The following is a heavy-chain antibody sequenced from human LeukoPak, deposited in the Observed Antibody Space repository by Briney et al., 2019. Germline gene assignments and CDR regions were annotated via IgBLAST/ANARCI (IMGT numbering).Heavy chain of an antibody. CDR1: GFSFSTYT. J-gene: IGHJ4*02. CDR3: ASRNYYLDH. Sequence: GGSLRLSCAASGFSFSTYTMTWVRQAPGKGLEWVSGITDSGKPCYADSVKGRFTISRDNSKSTLYLQINSLRAEDTAVYYCASRNYYLDHWGQGALVTVSS. CDR2: ITDSGKP. D-gene: IGHD3-10*01. V-gene: IGHV3-23*01.